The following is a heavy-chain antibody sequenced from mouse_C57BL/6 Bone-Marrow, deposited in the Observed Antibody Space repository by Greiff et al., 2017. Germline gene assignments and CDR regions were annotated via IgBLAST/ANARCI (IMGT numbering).Heavy chain of an antibody. CDR2: ISSGSSTI. J-gene: IGHJ4*01. V-gene: IGHV5-17*01. D-gene: IGHD1-1*01. CDR1: GFTFSDYG. CDR3: ARRYYGSRDYYAMDY. Sequence: DVKLVESGGGLVKPGGSLKLSCAASGFTFSDYGMHWVRQAPEQGLEWVAYISSGSSTIYYADTVKGRFTFTRDNAKNTLFLQMTSLRSEDTAMYYCARRYYGSRDYYAMDYWGQGTSVTVSS.